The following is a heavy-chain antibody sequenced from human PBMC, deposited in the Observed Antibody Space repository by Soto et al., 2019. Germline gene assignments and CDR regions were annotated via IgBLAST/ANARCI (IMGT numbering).Heavy chain of an antibody. CDR1: GGTFSSYA. Sequence: QVQLVQSGAEVKKPGSSVKVSCKASGGTFSSYAISWVRQAPGQGLEWMGGIIPIFGTANYAQKFQGRVTITADESTSTADMELSSLRSEDTAVYSCARLLHGYSPVFDYWGQGTLVTVSS. J-gene: IGHJ4*02. V-gene: IGHV1-69*12. D-gene: IGHD5-18*01. CDR2: IIPIFGTA. CDR3: ARLLHGYSPVFDY.